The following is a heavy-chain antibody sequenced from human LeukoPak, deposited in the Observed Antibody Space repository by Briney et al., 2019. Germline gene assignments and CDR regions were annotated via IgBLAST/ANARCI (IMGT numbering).Heavy chain of an antibody. J-gene: IGHJ4*02. D-gene: IGHD3-16*01. CDR1: GFTFSTYG. Sequence: GGSLRLSCAASGFTFSTYGMHWVRQAPGKGLEWVAFIGHDGTKIYYADSVQGRFTISRDNSKSTRYLEMNSLSGEDTALYYCAKDHVTWGNRYFDHWGQGTLGTVSS. V-gene: IGHV3-30*02. CDR3: AKDHVTWGNRYFDH. CDR2: IGHDGTKI.